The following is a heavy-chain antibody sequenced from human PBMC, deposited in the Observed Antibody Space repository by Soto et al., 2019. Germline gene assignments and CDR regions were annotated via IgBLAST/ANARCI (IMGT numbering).Heavy chain of an antibody. Sequence: SETLSLTCTVSGGSISSGGYYWSWIRQHPGKGLEWIGYIYYSGSTYYNPSLKSRVTISVDTSKNQFSLKLSSVTAADTAVYYCARFIKDRSGYFDYWGQGTLVTVSS. D-gene: IGHD3-22*01. CDR1: GGSISSGGYY. CDR3: ARFIKDRSGYFDY. V-gene: IGHV4-31*03. CDR2: IYYSGST. J-gene: IGHJ4*02.